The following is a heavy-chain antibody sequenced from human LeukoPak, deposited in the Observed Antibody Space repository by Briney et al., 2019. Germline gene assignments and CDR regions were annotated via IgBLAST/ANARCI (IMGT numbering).Heavy chain of an antibody. Sequence: SVKVSCKASGGTFSSYAISWVRQAPGQGLEWMGGIIPIFGTANYAQKFQGRVTITAAEPTSTAYMELSSLRSEDTAVYSCARTTTYYYDSSGYYPDYWGQGTLVTVSS. CDR1: GGTFSSYA. CDR2: IIPIFGTA. J-gene: IGHJ4*02. CDR3: ARTTTYYYDSSGYYPDY. D-gene: IGHD3-22*01. V-gene: IGHV1-69*13.